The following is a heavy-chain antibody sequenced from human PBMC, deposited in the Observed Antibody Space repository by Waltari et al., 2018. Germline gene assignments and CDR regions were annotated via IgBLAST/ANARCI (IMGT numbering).Heavy chain of an antibody. CDR2: ISRSSSYI. Sequence: EVQLVESGGGLVKPGGSLRLSCAASGFTFSSYSMNWVRQAPGKGLEWVSSISRSSSYIYYADSVKGRFTISRDNAKNSLYLQMNSLRAEDTAVYYCSGYYYDSSGYYWVHWGQGTLVTVSS. CDR3: SGYYYDSSGYYWVH. J-gene: IGHJ4*02. D-gene: IGHD3-22*01. CDR1: GFTFSSYS. V-gene: IGHV3-21*01.